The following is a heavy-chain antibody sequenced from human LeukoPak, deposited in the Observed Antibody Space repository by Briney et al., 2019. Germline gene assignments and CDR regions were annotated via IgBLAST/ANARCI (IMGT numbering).Heavy chain of an antibody. CDR2: ISGNSGST. J-gene: IGHJ4*02. CDR3: ARVGLSSPGPGFDY. D-gene: IGHD2/OR15-2a*01. V-gene: IGHV3-9*01. Sequence: GGSLRLSCAASGFTFSSYAMSWVRQAPGKGLEWVSGISGNSGSTGYADAVKGRFTMSRDNAKNSLYLQMKSLRPEDTALYYCARVGLSSPGPGFDYWGQGTLVTVSS. CDR1: GFTFSSYA.